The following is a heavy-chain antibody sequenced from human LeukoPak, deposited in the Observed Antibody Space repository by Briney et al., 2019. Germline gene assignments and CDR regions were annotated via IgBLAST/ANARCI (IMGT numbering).Heavy chain of an antibody. Sequence: GGSLRLSCAASGFTFSSYAMSWVRQAPGKGLEWVSAISGSGGSTYYADSVKGRFTISRDNAKNSLYLQMNSLRAEDTAVYYCARVMAGRSDAFDIWGQGTMVTVSS. CDR3: ARVMAGRSDAFDI. CDR1: GFTFSSYA. D-gene: IGHD5-24*01. CDR2: ISGSGGST. V-gene: IGHV3-23*01. J-gene: IGHJ3*02.